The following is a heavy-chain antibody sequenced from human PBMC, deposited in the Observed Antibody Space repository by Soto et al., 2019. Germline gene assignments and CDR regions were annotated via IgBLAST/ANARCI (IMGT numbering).Heavy chain of an antibody. V-gene: IGHV3-23*01. CDR1: GFTFSSHV. J-gene: IGHJ5*02. CDR2: ASARNTNT. D-gene: IGHD6-19*01. Sequence: EVQLLESGGGLVQPGGSLRLSCAASGFTFSSHVMSWVRQAPGKGLEWVSAASARNTNTYYADSVRGRFTISRDNSKSTVYLQLDSLRVEATAVYHCARDVTSHGPRGYSSAWYGWFDPWGQGPLVVVSS. CDR3: ARDVTSHGPRGYSSAWYGWFDP.